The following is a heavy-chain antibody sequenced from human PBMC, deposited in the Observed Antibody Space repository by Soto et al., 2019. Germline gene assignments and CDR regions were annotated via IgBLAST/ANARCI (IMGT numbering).Heavy chain of an antibody. D-gene: IGHD3-10*01. CDR2: ISPMLGMS. CDR1: GDTFNFYT. Sequence: QVQLVQSGAEVKKPGSPVRVSCTASGDTFNFYTISWVRQVPGQGPEWMGRISPMLGMSNYAQKFQGRVTIIADKSTSTVYMNLSGLTSEDTAVYYCATNYGSGSTHFDYWGQGTLVTVSS. J-gene: IGHJ4*02. CDR3: ATNYGSGSTHFDY. V-gene: IGHV1-69*02.